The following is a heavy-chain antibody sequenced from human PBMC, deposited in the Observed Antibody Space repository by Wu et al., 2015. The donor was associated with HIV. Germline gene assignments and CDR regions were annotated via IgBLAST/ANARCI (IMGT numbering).Heavy chain of an antibody. CDR2: MNPNSGTT. V-gene: IGHV1-8*01. CDR3: ARRVGYCGGGNC. CDR1: GGSFRSLA. Sequence: VQSGAEVKKPGSSVKVSCKASGGSFRSLAITWVRQAPGQGLEWMGWMNPNSGTTAYAQKFQGRITMTRNTSINTAYMELNSLRSDDTAIYYCARRVGYCGGGNCWGQGTLVSVSS. D-gene: IGHD2-21*01. J-gene: IGHJ4*02.